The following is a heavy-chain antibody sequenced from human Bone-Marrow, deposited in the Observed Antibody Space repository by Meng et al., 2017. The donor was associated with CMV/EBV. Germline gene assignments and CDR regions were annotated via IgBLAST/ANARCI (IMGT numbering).Heavy chain of an antibody. CDR3: ARESGDYDAFDY. J-gene: IGHJ4*02. Sequence: GGSLRLSCAASGFTFSSYDMHWVRQATGKGLEWVSAIGTAGDTYYPGSVKGRFTISRENAKNSLYHQMNSLRAGDTAVYYWARESGDYDAFDYWGQGPLVTVSS. V-gene: IGHV3-13*01. CDR2: IGTAGDT. CDR1: GFTFSSYD. D-gene: IGHD4-17*01.